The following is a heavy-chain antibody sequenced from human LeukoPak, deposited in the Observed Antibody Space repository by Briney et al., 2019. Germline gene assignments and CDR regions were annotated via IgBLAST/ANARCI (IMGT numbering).Heavy chain of an antibody. D-gene: IGHD1-26*01. Sequence: GGSLRLSCAASGFTVSSNYMSWIRQAPGKGLEWVSYISSSGSTIYYADSVKGRFTISRDNAKNSLYLQMNSLRAEDTAVYYCARGGGRHNRELPRGDYYYMDVWGKGTTVTVSS. V-gene: IGHV3-11*04. CDR3: ARGGGRHNRELPRGDYYYMDV. CDR2: ISSSGSTI. CDR1: GFTVSSNY. J-gene: IGHJ6*03.